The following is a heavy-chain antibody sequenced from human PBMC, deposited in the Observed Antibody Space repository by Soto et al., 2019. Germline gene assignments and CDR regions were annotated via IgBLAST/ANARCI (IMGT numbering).Heavy chain of an antibody. V-gene: IGHV3-7*01. CDR3: ASGLWTFQH. CDR1: GFTFSNYW. Sequence: PVGSLRLSCGASGFTFSNYWMSWFRQAPVKGLEWVANIKQDGSEKYYVDSVKGRFIISRDNTKNSLYLQMDSLGAEDTAVYFCASGLWTFQHWGQGTLVTVSS. D-gene: IGHD3-10*01. J-gene: IGHJ1*01. CDR2: IKQDGSEK.